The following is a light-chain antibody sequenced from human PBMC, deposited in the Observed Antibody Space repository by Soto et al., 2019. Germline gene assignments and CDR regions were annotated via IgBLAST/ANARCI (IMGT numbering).Light chain of an antibody. J-gene: IGLJ3*02. CDR2: GNS. CDR1: SSNIGAGYD. Sequence: QSVLTQPPSVSGAPGQRVTISCTGSSSNIGAGYDVHWYQQLPGTAPKLLIYGNSNRPSGVPDRFSGSKSGNTASLTISGLQSEDEGDYYCSAYTARSTLVFGGGTKLTVL. V-gene: IGLV1-40*01. CDR3: SAYTARSTLV.